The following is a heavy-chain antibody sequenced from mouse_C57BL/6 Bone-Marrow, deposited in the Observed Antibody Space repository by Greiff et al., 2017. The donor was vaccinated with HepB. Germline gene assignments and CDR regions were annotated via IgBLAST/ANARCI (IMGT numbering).Heavy chain of an antibody. D-gene: IGHD2-10*01. CDR2: IWSGGST. Sequence: VQGVESGPGLVQPSQSLSITCTVSGFSLTSYGVHWVRQSPGKGLEWLGVIWSGGSTDYNAAFISRLSISKDNSKSQVFFKMNSLQADDTAIYYCASPTPYYYAMDYWGQGTSVTVSS. CDR1: GFSLTSYG. J-gene: IGHJ4*01. V-gene: IGHV2-2*01. CDR3: ASPTPYYYAMDY.